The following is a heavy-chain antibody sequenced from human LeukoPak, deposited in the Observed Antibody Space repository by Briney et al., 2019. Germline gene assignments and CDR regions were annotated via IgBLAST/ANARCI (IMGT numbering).Heavy chain of an antibody. CDR2: ISGSGAYT. D-gene: IGHD3-10*01. CDR1: GFTFSSYA. J-gene: IGHJ1*01. Sequence: GGSLRLSCAASGFTFSSYAMSWVRQAPGKGLEWVSAISGSGAYTYYADSVKGRFTISRDNSKNTLYLQMNSLRAEDTAVYYCAKYFASGSYYKLPHWGQGTLVTVSS. V-gene: IGHV3-23*01. CDR3: AKYFASGSYYKLPH.